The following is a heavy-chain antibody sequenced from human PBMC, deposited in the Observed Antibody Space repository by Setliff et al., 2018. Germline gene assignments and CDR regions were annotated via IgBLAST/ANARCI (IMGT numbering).Heavy chain of an antibody. D-gene: IGHD3-10*01. V-gene: IGHV4-34*01. CDR1: GESFSGYF. CDR2: ISYSGNT. J-gene: IGHJ5*02. Sequence: LSLTCAVYGESFSGYFWSWIRQTPEKGLEWIGEISYSGNTNYNPSFKSRVTISIDTSKNQFSLKVNSVTAADTAVYFCARVLVLGYNWFDPWGQGTLVTVSS. CDR3: ARVLVLGYNWFDP.